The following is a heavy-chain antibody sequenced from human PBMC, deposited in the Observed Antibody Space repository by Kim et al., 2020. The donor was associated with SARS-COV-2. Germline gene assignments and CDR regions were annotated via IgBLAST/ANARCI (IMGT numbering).Heavy chain of an antibody. Sequence: SETLSLTCAVYGGSFSGYYWSWIRQPPGKGLEWIGEINHSGSTNYNPSLKSRGTISVDTSKNQFSLKLSSVTAADTAVYYCARGSNIYPPVVAATLRFDP. CDR1: GGSFSGYY. CDR2: INHSGST. V-gene: IGHV4-34*01. J-gene: IGHJ5*02. D-gene: IGHD2-15*01. CDR3: ARGSNIYPPVVAATLRFDP.